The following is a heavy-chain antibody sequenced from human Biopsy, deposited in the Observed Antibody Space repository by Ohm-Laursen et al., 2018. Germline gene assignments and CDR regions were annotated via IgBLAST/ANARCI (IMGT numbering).Heavy chain of an antibody. CDR2: VYISGGT. CDR1: GGSINSHH. D-gene: IGHD4-17*01. Sequence: LSLTCTVSGGSINSHHWSWIRQPAGKGLEWIGRVYISGGTTYNPSLKSRVTMSLDTSKNQFSLRLRSVTAADTAVYYCARDSPSYADYPFDYWGQGTLVTVSS. CDR3: ARDSPSYADYPFDY. J-gene: IGHJ4*02. V-gene: IGHV4-4*07.